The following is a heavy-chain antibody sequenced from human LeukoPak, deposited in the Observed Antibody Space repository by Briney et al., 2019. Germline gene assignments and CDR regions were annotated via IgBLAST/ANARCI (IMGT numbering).Heavy chain of an antibody. CDR1: GFTFSDYW. V-gene: IGHV3-7*03. Sequence: GGSLRLSCAASGFTFSDYWTTWVRQAPGKGLEWVANIKKDGSEKYYVDSVKGRFTISRDNARNSLSLQMNSLRAEDTALYYCARDIDTNSWGQGTLVTVSS. CDR2: IKKDGSEK. D-gene: IGHD1-26*01. J-gene: IGHJ4*02. CDR3: ARDIDTNS.